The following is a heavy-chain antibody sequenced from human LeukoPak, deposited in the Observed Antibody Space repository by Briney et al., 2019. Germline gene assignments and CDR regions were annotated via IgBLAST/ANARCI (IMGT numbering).Heavy chain of an antibody. J-gene: IGHJ4*02. CDR1: GYTFTTYA. Sequence: GASVKVSCKASGYTFTTYAISWVRQAPGQGLEWMGRIIPIFGTANYAQKFQGRVTITTDESTSTAYMELSSLRSEDTAVYYCARSRYGSGSYLFDYWGQGTLVTVSS. CDR2: IIPIFGTA. V-gene: IGHV1-69*05. CDR3: ARSRYGSGSYLFDY. D-gene: IGHD3-10*01.